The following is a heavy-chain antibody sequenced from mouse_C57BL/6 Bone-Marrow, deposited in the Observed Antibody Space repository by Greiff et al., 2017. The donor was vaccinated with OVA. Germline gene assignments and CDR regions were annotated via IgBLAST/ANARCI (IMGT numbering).Heavy chain of an antibody. J-gene: IGHJ4*01. V-gene: IGHV1-26*01. CDR1: GYTFTDYY. D-gene: IGHD2-5*01. Sequence: EVQLQQSGPELVKPGASVKISCKASGYTFTDYYMNWVKQSHGKSLEWIGDINPNNGGTSYNQKFKGKATLTVDKSSSTAYMELRSLTSEDSAVYYCARRGDSNYDYYAMDYWGQGTSVTVS. CDR3: ARRGDSNYDYYAMDY. CDR2: INPNNGGT.